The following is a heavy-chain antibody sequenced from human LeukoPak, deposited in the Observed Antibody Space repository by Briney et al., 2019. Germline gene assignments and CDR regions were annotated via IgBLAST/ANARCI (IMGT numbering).Heavy chain of an antibody. Sequence: GASVKVSCKASGYTFTGYYMHWVRQAPGQGLEWMGRISPNSGGTNYAQKLQGRVTMTRDTSISTAYMELSRLRSDDTAVYYCARLVGATTTGDYWGQGTLVTVSS. J-gene: IGHJ4*02. CDR2: ISPNSGGT. D-gene: IGHD1-26*01. V-gene: IGHV1-2*06. CDR1: GYTFTGYY. CDR3: ARLVGATTTGDY.